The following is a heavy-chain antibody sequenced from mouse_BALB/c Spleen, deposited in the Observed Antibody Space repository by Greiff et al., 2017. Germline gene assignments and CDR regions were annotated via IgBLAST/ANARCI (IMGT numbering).Heavy chain of an antibody. CDR1: GYTFTSYL. CDR3: TIGKVRHYFDY. D-gene: IGHD2-14*01. CDR2: INPSNGGT. V-gene: IGHV1S16*01. J-gene: IGHJ2*01. Sequence: QVQLQQPGAELVKPGASVKLSCKASGYTFTSYLMHWVKLRPGQGFEWIGEINPSNGGTNYNEKFKRKATLTVDKSSSTAYMQLSSLTSEDSAVYYCTIGKVRHYFDYWGQGTTLTVSS.